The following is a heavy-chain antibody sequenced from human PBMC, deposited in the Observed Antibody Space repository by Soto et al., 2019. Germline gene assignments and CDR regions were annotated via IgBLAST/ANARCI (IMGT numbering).Heavy chain of an antibody. D-gene: IGHD6-13*01. CDR1: GGSISSSNW. J-gene: IGHJ6*04. V-gene: IGHV4-4*02. CDR2: IYHSGST. Sequence: SETLSLTCAVSGGSISSSNWWSWVRQPPGKGLEWIGEIYHSGSTNYNPSLKSRVTISVDKSKNQFSLKLSSVTAADTAVYYCAIDMFEQLVQGNGNGYYYYGMDVWGKGTTVTVSS. CDR3: AIDMFEQLVQGNGNGYYYYGMDV.